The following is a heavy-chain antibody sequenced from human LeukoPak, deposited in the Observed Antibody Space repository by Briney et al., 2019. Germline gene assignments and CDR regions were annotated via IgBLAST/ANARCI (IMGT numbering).Heavy chain of an antibody. V-gene: IGHV4-38-2*01. CDR3: ARHVVGVLGAAADFDY. CDR2: IYHSGST. D-gene: IGHD6-13*01. CDR1: GYSFSSGDY. Sequence: SETLSLTCAVSGYSFSSGDYWGGSREPRGRGGGWGGSIYHSGSTYYPPSLKSRVTISVDTSKTQFSLKLSSVTAADTAVYYCARHVVGVLGAAADFDYWGQGTLVTVSS. J-gene: IGHJ4*02.